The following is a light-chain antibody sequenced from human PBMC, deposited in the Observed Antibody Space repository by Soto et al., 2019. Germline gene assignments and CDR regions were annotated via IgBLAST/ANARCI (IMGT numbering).Light chain of an antibody. CDR3: QQYRTYPYT. Sequence: DIQMTQSPSTLSASVGDRVTITCRASQSISSWLAWYQQKPGKAPKLLIYDASTLESGVPSSFSGSGSGTEFILTITSLQPADFATYYCQQYRTYPYTFGQGTRLEI. J-gene: IGKJ2*01. V-gene: IGKV1-5*01. CDR1: QSISSW. CDR2: DAS.